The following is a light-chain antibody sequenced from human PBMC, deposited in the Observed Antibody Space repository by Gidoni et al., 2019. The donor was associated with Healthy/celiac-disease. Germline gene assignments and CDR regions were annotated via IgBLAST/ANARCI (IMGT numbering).Light chain of an antibody. J-gene: IGLJ3*02. CDR3: SSYTSSSIWV. V-gene: IGLV2-14*01. CDR1: SSEVGGDNY. Sequence: QSALTQPASVSGSPGQSITISCTGTSSEVGGDNYVSWYQQHPGKAPKLMIYEVSNRPSGVSTRFSGSKAGNTASLTISGLQAEDEADYYCSSYTSSSIWVFGGGTKLTVL. CDR2: EVS.